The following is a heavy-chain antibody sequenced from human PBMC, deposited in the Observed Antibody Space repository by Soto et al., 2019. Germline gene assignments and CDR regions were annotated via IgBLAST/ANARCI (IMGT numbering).Heavy chain of an antibody. V-gene: IGHV3-30*18. CDR3: AKDLRGYSYGDAFDI. D-gene: IGHD5-18*01. J-gene: IGHJ3*02. CDR2: ISYDGSNK. CDR1: GFTFSSYG. Sequence: QVQLVESGGGVVQPGRSLRLSCAASGFTFSSYGMHWVRQAPGKGLEWVAVISYDGSNKYYADSVKGRFTISRDNSKNTLYLQMNSLRAEDTAVYYCAKDLRGYSYGDAFDIWGQGTMVTVSS.